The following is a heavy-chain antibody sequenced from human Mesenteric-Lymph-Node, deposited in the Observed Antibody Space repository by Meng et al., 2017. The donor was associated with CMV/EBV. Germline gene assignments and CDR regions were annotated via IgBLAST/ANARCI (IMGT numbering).Heavy chain of an antibody. CDR2: IYRGDNT. D-gene: IGHD3-10*01. J-gene: IGHJ4*02. V-gene: IGHV3-66*01. Sequence: EVHLVESGGGLVQLGGSLRLSCAASGFNGRDKYMSWVRQAPGKGLEWVCIIYRGDNTYYIDSVKDRFTVSRDNSKNTMYLQMNSLRVEDTAVYYCTGDSVSNPNLDYWGQGTLVTVSS. CDR1: GFNGRDKY. CDR3: TGDSVSNPNLDY.